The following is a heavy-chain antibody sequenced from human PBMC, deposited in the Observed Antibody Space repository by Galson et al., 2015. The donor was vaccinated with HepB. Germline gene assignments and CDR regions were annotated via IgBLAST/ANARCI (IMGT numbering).Heavy chain of an antibody. CDR3: ARDKSGSQYYLDY. CDR2: IHSDGSGT. J-gene: IGHJ4*02. CDR1: GFTFSSYW. D-gene: IGHD1-26*01. V-gene: IGHV3-74*01. Sequence: SLRLSCAASGFTFSSYWMHWVRQVPGKGLVWVARIHSDGSGTSYADSVKGRFTISRDNAKNTLYLQMNSLRAEETAVYYCARDKSGSQYYLDYWGQGTLVTVSS.